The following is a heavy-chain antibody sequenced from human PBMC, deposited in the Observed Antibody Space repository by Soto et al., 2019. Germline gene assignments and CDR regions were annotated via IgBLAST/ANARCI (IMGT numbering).Heavy chain of an antibody. CDR2: IYYSGST. V-gene: IGHV4-39*01. D-gene: IGHD3-3*01. J-gene: IGHJ5*02. CDR1: GGSISSSSYY. Sequence: QLQLQESGPGLVKPSETLSLTCTVSGGSISSSSYYWGWIRQPPGKGLERLGSIYYSGSTYYNPSLRTRVTTSGYTSKNEFSLKLSSVTAADTAVYYWARHRYDFWSGAVHWFDPWGQGPLVTVSS. CDR3: ARHRYDFWSGAVHWFDP.